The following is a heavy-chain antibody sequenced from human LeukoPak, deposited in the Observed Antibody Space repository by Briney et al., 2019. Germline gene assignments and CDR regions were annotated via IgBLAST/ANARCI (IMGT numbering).Heavy chain of an antibody. CDR1: GGFFSSSNS. Sequence: SETLFLTCVVSGGFFSSSNSWSWVRQPPGKGLEWIWEIYHSGSTNYKPSLKSRVTMSVDKSKNQFSLNLSSVTAADTAVYYCARRTSDWYGIDYWGQGTLVTVSS. J-gene: IGHJ4*02. CDR2: IYHSGST. CDR3: ARRTSDWYGIDY. V-gene: IGHV4-4*02. D-gene: IGHD6-19*01.